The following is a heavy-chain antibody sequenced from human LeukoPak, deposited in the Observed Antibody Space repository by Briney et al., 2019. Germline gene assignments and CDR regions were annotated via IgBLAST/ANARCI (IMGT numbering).Heavy chain of an antibody. CDR3: ARGGIAAFDY. D-gene: IGHD6-13*01. V-gene: IGHV3-21*01. Sequence: GGSLRLSCAASGFTFSSYSMNWVRQAPGQGLDWVSSMSSSRIYIFDADVVKGRFSISRDNAKNSLYLQMNSLRAEDTAVYYCARGGIAAFDYWGQVTLVTVSS. J-gene: IGHJ4*02. CDR2: MSSSRIYI. CDR1: GFTFSSYS.